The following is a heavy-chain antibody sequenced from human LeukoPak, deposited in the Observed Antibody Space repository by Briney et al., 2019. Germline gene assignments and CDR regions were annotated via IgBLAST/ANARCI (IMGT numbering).Heavy chain of an antibody. V-gene: IGHV1-46*01. CDR2: INPSGGST. J-gene: IGHJ5*02. Sequence: ASVKVSCKASGYTFTSYYMHWVRQAPGQGLEWMGIINPSGGSTSYAQRFQGRVTMIRDMSTSTVYMELSSLRSEDTAVYYCARDRITMLRGAFNWFDPWGQGTLVTVSS. CDR3: ARDRITMLRGAFNWFDP. D-gene: IGHD3-10*01. CDR1: GYTFTSYY.